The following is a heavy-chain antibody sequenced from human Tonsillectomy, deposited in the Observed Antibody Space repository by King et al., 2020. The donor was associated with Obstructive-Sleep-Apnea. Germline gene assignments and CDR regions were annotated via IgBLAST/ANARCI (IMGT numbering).Heavy chain of an antibody. J-gene: IGHJ4*02. D-gene: IGHD6-19*01. CDR3: ATVLKQWLEYYFDY. Sequence: VQLVESGGGVVQPGRSLRLSWAASGFTFSSYGMHWVRQAPGKGLEWGAFIWYDGSNKFYADSVKGRLTIARDNSKNTLYLQMNSLRAEDTAVYYCATVLKQWLEYYFDYWGQGTLVTVSS. V-gene: IGHV3-33*01. CDR2: IWYDGSNK. CDR1: GFTFSSYG.